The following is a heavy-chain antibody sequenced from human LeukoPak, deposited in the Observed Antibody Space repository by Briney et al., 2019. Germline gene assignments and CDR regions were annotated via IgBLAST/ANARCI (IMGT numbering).Heavy chain of an antibody. V-gene: IGHV4-34*01. CDR2: VNHSGST. Sequence: SETLSLTCTVSGGSISSYYWSWIRQPPGKGLEWIGEVNHSGSTNYNPSLKSRVTISVDTSKNQFSLKLSSVTAADTAVYYCARSHRARRFLDYWGQGTLVTVSS. CDR1: GGSISSYY. CDR3: ARSHRARRFLDY. D-gene: IGHD6-6*01. J-gene: IGHJ4*02.